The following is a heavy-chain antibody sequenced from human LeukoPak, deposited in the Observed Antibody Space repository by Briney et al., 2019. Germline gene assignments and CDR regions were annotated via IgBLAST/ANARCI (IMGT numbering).Heavy chain of an antibody. CDR3: AREGVSSGWYSFWFDP. D-gene: IGHD6-19*01. Sequence: GGSLRLSCAAPGFTFDDYDMSWVRQAPGKGLEWVSGINWNGGSTGYADSVKGRFTISRDNAKNSLYLQMNSLRAEDTALYHCAREGVSSGWYSFWFDPWGQGTLVTVSS. V-gene: IGHV3-20*01. CDR2: INWNGGST. CDR1: GFTFDDYD. J-gene: IGHJ5*02.